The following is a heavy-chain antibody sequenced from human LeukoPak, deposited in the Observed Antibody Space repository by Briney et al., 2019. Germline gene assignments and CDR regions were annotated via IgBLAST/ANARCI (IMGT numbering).Heavy chain of an antibody. V-gene: IGHV3-66*01. Sequence: GGSLRLSCAASGFTVSSNYMSWVRQAPGKGLEWVSVIYSGGSTYYADSVKGRFTISRDNSKNTLYLQTNSLRAEDTAVYYCARDSGAPLLDAFDIWGQGTMVTVSS. CDR3: ARDSGAPLLDAFDI. J-gene: IGHJ3*02. D-gene: IGHD1-26*01. CDR1: GFTVSSNY. CDR2: IYSGGST.